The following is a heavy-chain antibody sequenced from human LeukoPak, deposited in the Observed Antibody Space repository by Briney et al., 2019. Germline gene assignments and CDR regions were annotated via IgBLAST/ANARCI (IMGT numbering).Heavy chain of an antibody. CDR3: ARLVRTYYYDSSGYYWDY. CDR1: GGSISSYY. CDR2: IYYSGST. D-gene: IGHD3-22*01. V-gene: IGHV4-59*08. J-gene: IGHJ4*02. Sequence: SETLSLTCSVSGGSISSYYWSWIRQPPGKGLEYIGYIYYSGSTNYNPSLKSRVTISVDTSKNQFSLKLSSVTAADMAVYYCARLVRTYYYDSSGYYWDYWGQGTLVTVSS.